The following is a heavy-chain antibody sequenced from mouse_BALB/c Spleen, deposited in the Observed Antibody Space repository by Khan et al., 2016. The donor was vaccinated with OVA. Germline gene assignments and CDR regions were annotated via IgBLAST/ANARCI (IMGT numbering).Heavy chain of an antibody. CDR1: GYTFTTYT. Sequence: QVQLKQSGAELARPGASVKMSCKASGYTFTTYTIHWVKQRPGQGLEWIGYIIPSTDYTTYNQKFKDKATLTADKSSSTAYMQLRSLTSDASAVYYCAKEGAYYRSDGWFAYWGQGTLVTVSA. J-gene: IGHJ3*01. CDR2: IIPSTDYT. CDR3: AKEGAYYRSDGWFAY. V-gene: IGHV1-4*01. D-gene: IGHD2-14*01.